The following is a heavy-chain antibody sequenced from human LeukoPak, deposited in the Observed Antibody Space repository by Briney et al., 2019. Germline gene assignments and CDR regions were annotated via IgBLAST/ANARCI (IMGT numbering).Heavy chain of an antibody. J-gene: IGHJ6*03. CDR2: ISAYNGNT. Sequence: ASVKVSCKASGYTFTSYGISWVRQAPGQGLEWMGRISAYNGNTNYAQKLQGRVTMTTDTSTSTAYMELRSLRSDDTAVYYCARVGDIVVVPAAMRGNYYYMDVWGKGTTVTISS. V-gene: IGHV1-18*01. CDR1: GYTFTSYG. D-gene: IGHD2-2*01. CDR3: ARVGDIVVVPAAMRGNYYYMDV.